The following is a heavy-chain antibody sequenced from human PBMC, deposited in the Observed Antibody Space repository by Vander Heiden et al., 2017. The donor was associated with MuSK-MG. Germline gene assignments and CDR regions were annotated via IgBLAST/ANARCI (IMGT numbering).Heavy chain of an antibody. CDR1: GFTVSANY. D-gene: IGHD3-10*01. Sequence: EVHLVESGGGLVQPGGSLRLSCAASGFTVSANYMSWVRQAPGKGLEWVSFIYNGDRTSYADSVKGRFTISGDNSKNTLYLQMNSLRPEDTAVYYCARASYGSGTYSGTYWFFGLWGRGTLVTVSS. CDR3: ARASYGSGTYSGTYWFFGL. CDR2: IYNGDRT. V-gene: IGHV3-66*02. J-gene: IGHJ2*01.